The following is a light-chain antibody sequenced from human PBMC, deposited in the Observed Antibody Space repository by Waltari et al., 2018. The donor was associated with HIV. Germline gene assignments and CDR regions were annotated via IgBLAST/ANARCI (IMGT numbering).Light chain of an antibody. Sequence: IVVTQSPLSLPVTPGEPASISCRSSQSLLHSNGYNYLDWYLQKPGQSPQFLIYLGSTRASGVPDRFSGSGSGTDFTLKISRVEAEDVGVYYCMQTLQTPLTFGGGTKVEIK. CDR3: MQTLQTPLT. CDR1: QSLLHSNGYNY. CDR2: LGS. J-gene: IGKJ4*01. V-gene: IGKV2-28*01.